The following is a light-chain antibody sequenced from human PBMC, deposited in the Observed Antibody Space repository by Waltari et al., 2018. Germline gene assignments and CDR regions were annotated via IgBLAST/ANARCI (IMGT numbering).Light chain of an antibody. J-gene: IGKJ2*01. CDR1: QTIDTF. V-gene: IGKV1-39*01. CDR3: QQTYNIPRS. Sequence: DIQMTQSPSSLSASVGDRVTISCPASQTIDTFLNLYQQKPGTAPKLLIYAASTLQGEGPSRFSGGGAGKDFALTINSLQHEDFSTYYCQQTYNIPRSFDDGTSLEI. CDR2: AAS.